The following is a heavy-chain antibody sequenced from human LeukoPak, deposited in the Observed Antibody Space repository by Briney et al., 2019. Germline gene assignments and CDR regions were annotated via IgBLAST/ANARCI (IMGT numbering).Heavy chain of an antibody. CDR3: ARDRGYSGYDSPWFDP. J-gene: IGHJ5*02. Sequence: SETLSLACTVSGGSISGYHWSWFRQPPGKGLEWIGYIYYSGSTNYNPSLKSRVTISVDTSKNQFSLKLSSVTAADTAVYYCARDRGYSGYDSPWFDPWGQGTLVTVSS. CDR2: IYYSGST. D-gene: IGHD5-12*01. V-gene: IGHV4-59*01. CDR1: GGSISGYH.